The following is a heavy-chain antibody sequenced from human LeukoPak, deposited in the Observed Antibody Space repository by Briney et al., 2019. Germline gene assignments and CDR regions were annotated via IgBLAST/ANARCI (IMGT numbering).Heavy chain of an antibody. CDR2: IYYSGST. CDR3: AGHSSSWYGYFQH. V-gene: IGHV4-59*01. D-gene: IGHD6-13*01. Sequence: SETLSLTCTVSGGSISSYYWSWIWQPPGKGLEWIGYIYYSGSTNYNPSLKSRVTISVDTSKNQFSLKLSSVTAADTAEYYWAGHSSSWYGYFQHWGQGTLVTVSS. CDR1: GGSISSYY. J-gene: IGHJ1*01.